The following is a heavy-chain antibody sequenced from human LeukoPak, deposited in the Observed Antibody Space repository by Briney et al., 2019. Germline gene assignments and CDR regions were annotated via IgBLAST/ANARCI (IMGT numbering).Heavy chain of an antibody. CDR3: ARVTYFYDNNAYYKAFDY. CDR2: ISSNSGDAT. Sequence: GGSLRLSCAASRFTFSSYSMSWVRQAPGKGLQWVSAISSNSGDATYYADSVKGRFTISRDNSKNTLYLQMNSLRAEDTAVYYCARVTYFYDNNAYYKAFDYWGQGTLVTVSS. V-gene: IGHV3-23*01. D-gene: IGHD3-22*01. CDR1: RFTFSSYS. J-gene: IGHJ4*02.